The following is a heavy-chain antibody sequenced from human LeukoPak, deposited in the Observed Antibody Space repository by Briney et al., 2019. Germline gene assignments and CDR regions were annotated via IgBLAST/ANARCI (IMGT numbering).Heavy chain of an antibody. J-gene: IGHJ6*03. CDR1: GGTFSSYA. CDR2: IIPIFGTA. Sequence: SVKVSCKASGGTFSSYAISWVRQAPGQGLEWMGGIIPIFGTANYAQKFQGRVTITTDESTSTAYMELSNLRSEDTAVYYCARSILGYCSSTSCYPMGYYYYYMDVWGKGTTVTVSS. CDR3: ARSILGYCSSTSCYPMGYYYYYMDV. D-gene: IGHD2-2*01. V-gene: IGHV1-69*05.